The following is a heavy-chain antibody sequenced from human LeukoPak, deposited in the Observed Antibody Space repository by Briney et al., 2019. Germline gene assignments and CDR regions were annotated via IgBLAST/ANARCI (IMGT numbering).Heavy chain of an antibody. CDR3: ARVIWGYSYFPYFDY. V-gene: IGHV4-4*07. J-gene: IGHJ4*02. Sequence: SETLSLTCTVSGGSISSYYWSWIRQPAGKGLEWIGRIYSSGSTNYNPSLRSRVTMSVDTSKNQFSLKLSSVTAADTAVYYCARVIWGYSYFPYFDYWGQGTLVTVSS. CDR1: GGSISSYY. D-gene: IGHD5-18*01. CDR2: IYSSGST.